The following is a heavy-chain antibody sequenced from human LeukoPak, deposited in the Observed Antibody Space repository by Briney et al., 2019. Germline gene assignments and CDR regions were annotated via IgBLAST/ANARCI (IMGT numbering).Heavy chain of an antibody. J-gene: IGHJ2*01. CDR1: GGSISNYY. Sequence: PSETLSLTCTVSGGSISNYYWSWIRQPAGKGLEWIGRIYSSGSTNYNSSLKSRITMSVDTSKNQFSLKLSSVTAADTAVYYCARVAQKLERIIVAGTSEWRANWYLDLWGRGTLVTVSS. D-gene: IGHD6-19*01. CDR3: ARVAQKLERIIVAGTSEWRANWYLDL. V-gene: IGHV4-4*07. CDR2: IYSSGST.